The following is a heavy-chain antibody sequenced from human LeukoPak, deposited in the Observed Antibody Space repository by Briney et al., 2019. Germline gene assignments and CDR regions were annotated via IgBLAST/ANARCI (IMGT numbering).Heavy chain of an antibody. CDR3: ASWGYGSGSYHYYYYMDV. D-gene: IGHD3-10*01. V-gene: IGHV3-74*01. Sequence: GGSLRLSCAASGFTFSSYWMHWVRQAPGKGLVWVSRINSDGSSTSYADSVKGRFTISRDNAKNTLYLQMNSLRAEDTAVYYCASWGYGSGSYHYYYYMDVWGKGTTVTVSS. CDR2: INSDGSST. CDR1: GFTFSSYW. J-gene: IGHJ6*03.